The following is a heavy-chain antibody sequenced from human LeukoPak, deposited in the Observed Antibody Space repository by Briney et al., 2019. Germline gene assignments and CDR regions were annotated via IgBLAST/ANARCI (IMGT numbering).Heavy chain of an antibody. CDR2: ISGVSSYI. CDR1: GFRFSSYS. J-gene: IGHJ4*02. D-gene: IGHD6-6*01. CDR3: AREEYSSSTY. V-gene: IGHV3-21*01. Sequence: PGGSLRLSCAASGFRFSSYSMNWVRQAPGKGLEWVSSISGVSSYIYYADSVKGRFTISRDNAKNSLYLQMNSLRAEDTAVYYCAREEYSSSTYWGQGTLVTVSS.